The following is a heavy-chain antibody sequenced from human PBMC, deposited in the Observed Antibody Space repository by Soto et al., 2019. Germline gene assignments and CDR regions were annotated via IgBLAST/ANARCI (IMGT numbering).Heavy chain of an antibody. Sequence: ASVKVSFKASGYTFTSYGISWVRRAPGQGLEWMGWISAYNGNTNYAQKLQGRVTMTTDTSTSKAYMGLRSLRSDDTAVYYCARVGVEYGGFTYYYYGMHVWGQATTFTVSS. CDR3: ARVGVEYGGFTYYYYGMHV. J-gene: IGHJ6*02. V-gene: IGHV1-18*04. D-gene: IGHD4-17*01. CDR1: GYTFTSYG. CDR2: ISAYNGNT.